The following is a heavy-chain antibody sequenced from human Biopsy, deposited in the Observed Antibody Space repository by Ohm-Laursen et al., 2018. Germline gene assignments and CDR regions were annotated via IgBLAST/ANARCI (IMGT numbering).Heavy chain of an antibody. J-gene: IGHJ4*02. D-gene: IGHD1-26*01. CDR1: GDSVSNNF. CDR3: ARLTRRGNIIFFDY. Sequence: GTLSLTCTVSGDSVSNNFWTWIRQPPGKTLEWIAYKFYRGTTTYNPSLKGRVIVSEDPPKSQISLKLTSVTASDTAIYYCARLTRRGNIIFFDYWGQGTLVAVSS. CDR2: KFYRGTT. V-gene: IGHV4-59*08.